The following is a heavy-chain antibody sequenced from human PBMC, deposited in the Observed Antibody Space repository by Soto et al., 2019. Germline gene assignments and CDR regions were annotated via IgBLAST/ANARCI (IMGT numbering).Heavy chain of an antibody. V-gene: IGHV4-59*01. CDR1: GGSISSYY. D-gene: IGHD3-3*01. Sequence: SETLSLTCTVSGGSISSYYWSWIRQPPGKGLEWIGYIYYSGSTNYNPSLKSRVTISVDTSKNQFSLKLSSVTAADTAVYYCARGKGSYYDFWSGYPDLNYYYYGMDVWGQGTTVTVSS. CDR2: IYYSGST. J-gene: IGHJ6*02. CDR3: ARGKGSYYDFWSGYPDLNYYYYGMDV.